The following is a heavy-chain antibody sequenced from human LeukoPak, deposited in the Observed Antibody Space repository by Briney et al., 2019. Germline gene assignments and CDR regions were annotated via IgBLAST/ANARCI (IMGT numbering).Heavy chain of an antibody. Sequence: SETLSLTCTVSGGSFSSYYWSWIRQPPGKGLEWIGYIYYSGSTNYNPSLKGRVTISVDTSKNQFSLKLSSVTAADTAVYYCARDNDYGDSDWFDPWGQGTLVTVSS. CDR3: ARDNDYGDSDWFDP. D-gene: IGHD4-17*01. CDR1: GGSFSSYY. J-gene: IGHJ5*02. V-gene: IGHV4-59*01. CDR2: IYYSGST.